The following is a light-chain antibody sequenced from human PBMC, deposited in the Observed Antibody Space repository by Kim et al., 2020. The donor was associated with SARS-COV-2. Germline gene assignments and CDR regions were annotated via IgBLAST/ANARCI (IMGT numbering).Light chain of an antibody. V-gene: IGKV1-33*01. CDR1: QDIDKY. J-gene: IGKJ5*01. Sequence: ASVGDRVTITCRASQDIDKYLNWYQQKPGKAPNLLIYDTSTLQGGVPSRFSGSGSETDFTFTISSLQPEDVATYYCQQDDTFPLTFGEGTRLDIK. CDR3: QQDDTFPLT. CDR2: DTS.